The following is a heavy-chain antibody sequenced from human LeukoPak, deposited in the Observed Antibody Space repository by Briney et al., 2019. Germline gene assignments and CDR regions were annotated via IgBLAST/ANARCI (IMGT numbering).Heavy chain of an antibody. D-gene: IGHD3-22*01. CDR1: GGSISSYY. J-gene: IGHJ4*02. CDR2: VYHRGIT. CDR3: ARGSSDYYSYFDY. Sequence: SETLSLTCTVSGGSISSYYWSWIRQPPGKGLEWIGYVYHRGITYYNPSLKSRVTISVDRSKNQFSLDLTSVTAADTAVYYCARGSSDYYSYFDYWGQGTLVTVSS. V-gene: IGHV4-59*12.